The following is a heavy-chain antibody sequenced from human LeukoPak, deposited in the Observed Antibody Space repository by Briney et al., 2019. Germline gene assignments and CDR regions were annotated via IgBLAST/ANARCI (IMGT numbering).Heavy chain of an antibody. CDR1: GFTFSGYA. CDR3: ATNGPGIAVAGYVDY. CDR2: ISYDGSND. Sequence: GGSLRLSCAASGFTFSGYAMHWVRQAPGKGLEWVTVISYDGSNDYYADSVKGRFTISRDNSKNTLYLQMNSLRAEDTAVYYCATNGPGIAVAGYVDYWGQGTLVSVSS. V-gene: IGHV3-30-3*01. D-gene: IGHD6-19*01. J-gene: IGHJ4*02.